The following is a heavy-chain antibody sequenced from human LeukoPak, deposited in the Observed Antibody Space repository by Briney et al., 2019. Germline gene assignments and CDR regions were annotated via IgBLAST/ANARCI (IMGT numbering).Heavy chain of an antibody. D-gene: IGHD2-21*01. Sequence: GGSRDPPGPPPGFTSRSNTMNGVRQPPGKGLEWVSAIIGSGGSTDYADSVKGRFTISRDNSKNTLYLQMNSLRAEDTAVYYCAKYVIGVPLDYWGQGTLVTVSS. CDR3: AKYVIGVPLDY. CDR1: GFTSRSNT. V-gene: IGHV3-23*01. J-gene: IGHJ4*02. CDR2: IIGSGGST.